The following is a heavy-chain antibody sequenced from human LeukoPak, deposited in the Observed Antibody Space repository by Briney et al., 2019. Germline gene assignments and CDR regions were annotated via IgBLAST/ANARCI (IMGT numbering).Heavy chain of an antibody. CDR1: GFTFSSYE. CDR3: ARDRIGGLYYFDY. D-gene: IGHD2/OR15-2a*01. J-gene: IGHJ4*02. CDR2: ISSSSSYI. V-gene: IGHV3-21*01. Sequence: GGSLRLSCAASGFTFSSYEMNWVRQAPGKGLEWVSSISSSSSYIYYADSVKGRFTISRDNAKNSLYLQMNSLRAEDTAVYYCARDRIGGLYYFDYWGQGTLVTVSS.